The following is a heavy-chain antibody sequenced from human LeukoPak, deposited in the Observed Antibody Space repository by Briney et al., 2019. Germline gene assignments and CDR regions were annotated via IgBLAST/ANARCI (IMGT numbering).Heavy chain of an antibody. D-gene: IGHD6-13*01. CDR1: GYSFPDYW. V-gene: IGHV5-51*01. J-gene: IGHJ3*02. Sequence: GESLKISCKGSGYSFPDYWIGWVRQPPGKGLEWMGIIYPGDSDTRYSPSFQGQVTISVDESITTAYLQRRSLKASDTAMYYCVRRKDSRSWYDAFDIWGLGTMVTVSS. CDR3: VRRKDSRSWYDAFDI. CDR2: IYPGDSDT.